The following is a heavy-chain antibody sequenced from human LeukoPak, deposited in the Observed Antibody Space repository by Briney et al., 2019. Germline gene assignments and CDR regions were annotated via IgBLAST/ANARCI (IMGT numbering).Heavy chain of an antibody. D-gene: IGHD3-22*01. CDR3: ARHSYFYDSSGYYYYFDY. CDR2: VYYSGST. Sequence: SETLSLTCTVSGDSVTTSGDYWGWVRQPPGKGLEWIGSVYYSGSTYYNPSLNSRVTISVDTSKNQFSLKLSSVTAGDTAVYYCARHSYFYDSSGYYYYFDYWGQGTLVTVSS. CDR1: GDSVTTSGDY. V-gene: IGHV4-39*01. J-gene: IGHJ4*02.